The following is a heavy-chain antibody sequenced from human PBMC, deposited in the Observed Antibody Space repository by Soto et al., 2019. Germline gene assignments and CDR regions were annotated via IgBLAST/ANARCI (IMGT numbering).Heavy chain of an antibody. CDR2: ISANGVNT. Sequence: GGSLRLSCAASGFTFSNYGMGWVRQAPGKGLEYVSAISANGVNTYYADSVKGRFTISSDNSQNTLYLQMNGLRAEDTAVYYCAKESGYRLLFDSWGHGSLVTVSS. V-gene: IGHV3-23*01. CDR1: GFTFSNYG. CDR3: AKESGYRLLFDS. J-gene: IGHJ4*01. D-gene: IGHD5-12*01.